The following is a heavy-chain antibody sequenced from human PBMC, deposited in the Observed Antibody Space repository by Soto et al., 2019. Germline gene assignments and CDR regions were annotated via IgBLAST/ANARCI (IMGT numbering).Heavy chain of an antibody. Sequence: SETLSLTCTVSGGSISSGGYYWSWIRQHPGKGLEWIGYIYYSGSTYYNPSLKSRVTISVDTSKNQFSLELSSVTAADTAVYYCARGLSCSSTSCYLSRFDPWGQGTLVTVYS. V-gene: IGHV4-31*03. D-gene: IGHD2-2*01. CDR3: ARGLSCSSTSCYLSRFDP. CDR1: GGSISSGGYY. J-gene: IGHJ5*02. CDR2: IYYSGST.